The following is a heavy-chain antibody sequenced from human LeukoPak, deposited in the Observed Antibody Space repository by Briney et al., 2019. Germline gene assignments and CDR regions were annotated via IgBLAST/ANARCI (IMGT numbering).Heavy chain of an antibody. CDR2: ISSSSYI. Sequence: GGSLRLSCAASGFTFSSYSMNWVRQAPGKGLEWVSSISSSSYIYYADSVKGRFTISRDNAKNSLYLQMNSLRAEDTAVYYCASHLWFGDQALYYGMDVWGQGTTVTVSS. J-gene: IGHJ6*02. V-gene: IGHV3-21*04. CDR3: ASHLWFGDQALYYGMDV. CDR1: GFTFSSYS. D-gene: IGHD3-10*01.